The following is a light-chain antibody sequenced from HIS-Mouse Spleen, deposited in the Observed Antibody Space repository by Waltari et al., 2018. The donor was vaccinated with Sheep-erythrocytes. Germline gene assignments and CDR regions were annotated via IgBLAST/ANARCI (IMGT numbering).Light chain of an antibody. Sequence: QSALTQPASVSGSPGQSITISCTGTSSDVGSYNLVSWYQQHPGKAPKLMFYEGSKRPSVVSNRFSASTSGNTSSLIISALQAEDEADYYCCSYAGSSTPWVFGGGTKLTVL. CDR2: EGS. J-gene: IGLJ3*02. V-gene: IGLV2-23*01. CDR3: CSYAGSSTPWV. CDR1: SSDVGSYNL.